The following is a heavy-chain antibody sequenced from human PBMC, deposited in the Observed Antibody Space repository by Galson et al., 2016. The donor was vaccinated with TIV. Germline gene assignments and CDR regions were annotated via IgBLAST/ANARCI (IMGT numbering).Heavy chain of an antibody. D-gene: IGHD3-22*01. J-gene: IGHJ6*02. CDR1: GYTFRNYG. CDR2: ISSYNGDT. V-gene: IGHV1-18*04. CDR3: ARDRGSMTMILVVDYHYGMDV. Sequence: SGYTFRNYGFSWVRQAPGQGLEWLGWISSYNGDTNYAHNLRGRLTMTTDSSTTTASMELRSLRSDDTAVYFCARDRGSMTMILVVDYHYGMDVWGQGTTVTVSS.